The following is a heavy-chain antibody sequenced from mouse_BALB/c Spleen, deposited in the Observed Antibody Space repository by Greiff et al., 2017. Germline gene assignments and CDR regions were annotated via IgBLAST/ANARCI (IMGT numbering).Heavy chain of an antibody. V-gene: IGHV5-4*02. D-gene: IGHD1-1*01. Sequence: EVKVVESGGGLVKPGGSLKLSCAASGFTFSDYYMYWVRQTPEKRLEWVATISDGGSYTYYPDSVKGRFTISRDNAKNNLYLQMSRLKSEDTAMYYVAREEDYCGSSWGAYWGQGTLVTVSA. CDR2: ISDGGSYT. J-gene: IGHJ3*01. CDR3: AREEDYCGSSWGAY. CDR1: GFTFSDYY.